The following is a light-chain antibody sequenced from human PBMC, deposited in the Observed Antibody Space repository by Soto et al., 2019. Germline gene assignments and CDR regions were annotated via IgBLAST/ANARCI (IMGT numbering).Light chain of an antibody. CDR3: HSYDSALSALYV. V-gene: IGLV1-40*01. Sequence: QSVLTQPPSVSGAPGQRVTISCTGSSSNIGAGYDVHWYQQLPGTAPKLLIYGNSNRPSGVPDRFSGSKSGTSSSLAITGLQAEDEADYYCHSYDSALSALYVFGTGTKLTV. J-gene: IGLJ1*01. CDR1: SSNIGAGYD. CDR2: GNS.